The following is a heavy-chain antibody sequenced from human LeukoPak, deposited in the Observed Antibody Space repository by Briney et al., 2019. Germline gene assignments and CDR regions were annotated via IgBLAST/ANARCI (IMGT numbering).Heavy chain of an antibody. V-gene: IGHV4-59*01. Sequence: SETLSLTCTVSGGSISSYYWSWIRQPPGKGLEWIGYIYYSGSTNYNPSLKSRVTISVDTSKNQFSLKLSSVTAADTAVYYCARESHSSGYDYWGQGTLVTVSS. CDR2: IYYSGST. CDR1: GGSISSYY. CDR3: ARESHSSGYDY. J-gene: IGHJ4*02. D-gene: IGHD6-19*01.